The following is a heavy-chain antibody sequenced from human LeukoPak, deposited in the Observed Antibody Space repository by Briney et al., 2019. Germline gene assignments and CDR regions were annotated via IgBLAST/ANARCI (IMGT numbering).Heavy chain of an antibody. CDR1: GITLSNYG. D-gene: IGHD3-10*01. CDR3: AKRGVVIRVFLVGFHKEAYYFDS. CDR2: LSGSGGGT. J-gene: IGHJ4*02. V-gene: IGHV3-23*01. Sequence: GGSLRLSCAVSGITLSNYGMSWVRQAPGKGLEWVAGLSGSGGGTDYADSVQGRFTISRDNPKNTLYLQMNSPRAEDTAVYFCAKRGVVIRVFLVGFHKEAYYFDSWGQGALVTVSS.